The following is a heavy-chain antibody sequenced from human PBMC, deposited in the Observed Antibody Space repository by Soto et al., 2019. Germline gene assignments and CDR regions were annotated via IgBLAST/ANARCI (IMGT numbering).Heavy chain of an antibody. J-gene: IGHJ5*02. V-gene: IGHV4-59*01. CDR2: IYYSGTT. CDR3: AKLPWTGYGGNFDP. D-gene: IGHD4-17*01. CDR1: GGSISNYY. Sequence: SDTLSLTCTVSGGSISNYYWTWIRQPPGKGLQWIGYIYYSGTTNYNPSLKSRVTISVDTSKNQFSLKLSSVTAADTAVYYCAKLPWTGYGGNFDPWGQGTLVTVSS.